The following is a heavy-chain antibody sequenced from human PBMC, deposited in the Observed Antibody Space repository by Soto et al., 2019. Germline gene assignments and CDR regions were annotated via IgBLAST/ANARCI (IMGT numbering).Heavy chain of an antibody. Sequence: GVFKGLSNSAVGLHFRMLSIHWVRQAPGKGLEYVSGISSNGDSTYYADSVKGRFTISRDNSKNTLYLQMSSLRAVDTAVYYCVHPRSTVQIPPTWGQGTLVT. J-gene: IGHJ5*02. V-gene: IGHV3-64D*06. CDR1: GLHFRMLS. D-gene: IGHD4-17*01. CDR3: VHPRSTVQIPPT. CDR2: ISSNGDST.